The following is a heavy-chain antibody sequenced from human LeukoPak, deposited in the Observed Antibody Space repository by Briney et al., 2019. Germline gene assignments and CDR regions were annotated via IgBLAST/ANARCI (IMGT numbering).Heavy chain of an antibody. D-gene: IGHD3-10*01. CDR3: ARGQRDRRISVVRGVNDAFDI. J-gene: IGHJ3*02. CDR1: GYSISSGYY. Sequence: SETLSLTCTVSGYSISSGYYWGWVRQPPGKGLGWIGTIYYNGSTYYSPSLKSRVTISVDTSKNQFSLKLSSVTAADTAVYYCARGQRDRRISVVRGVNDAFDIWGQGTMVTVSS. CDR2: IYYNGST. V-gene: IGHV4-38-2*02.